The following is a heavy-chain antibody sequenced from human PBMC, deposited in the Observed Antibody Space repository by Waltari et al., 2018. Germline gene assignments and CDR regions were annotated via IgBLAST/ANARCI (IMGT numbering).Heavy chain of an antibody. V-gene: IGHV3-30-3*01. D-gene: IGHD2-15*01. CDR2: ISYDGSNK. J-gene: IGHJ6*02. CDR1: GFTFSSYA. Sequence: QVQLVESGGGVVQPGRSLRLSCAASGFTFSSYAMPWVRQAPGKGLEWVAVISYDGSNKYYADSVKGRFTISRDNSKNTLYLQMNSLRAEDTAVYYCASTMRVAATQHYYYGMDVWGQGTTVTVSS. CDR3: ASTMRVAATQHYYYGMDV.